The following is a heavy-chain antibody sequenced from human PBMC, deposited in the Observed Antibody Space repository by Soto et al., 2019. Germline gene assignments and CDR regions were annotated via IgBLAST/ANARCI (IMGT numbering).Heavy chain of an antibody. J-gene: IGHJ5*02. CDR3: AKVPLYYYGSGSYSWFAL. Sequence: GGSLRLSCAASGFTFSSYGMHWFRQAPGKGLEWVAVISYDGSNKYYADSVKGRFTISRDNSKNTLYLQMNSLRAEDTAVYYCAKVPLYYYGSGSYSWFALWGQGTLVTVSS. D-gene: IGHD3-10*01. CDR2: ISYDGSNK. CDR1: GFTFSSYG. V-gene: IGHV3-30*18.